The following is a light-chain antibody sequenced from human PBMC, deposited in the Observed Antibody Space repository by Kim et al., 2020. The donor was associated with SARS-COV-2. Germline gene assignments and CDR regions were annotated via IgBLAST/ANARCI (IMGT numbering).Light chain of an antibody. V-gene: IGKV1-5*03. CDR2: EAS. CDR1: QSITSW. Sequence: ASVGDRVTITCRASQSITSWLAWYQQKPGKAPKLLIYEASSLESGVPSRFSGSGSATEFTLTISSLQPDDFATYYCQQYNSYPLTFGGGTKVDIK. CDR3: QQYNSYPLT. J-gene: IGKJ4*01.